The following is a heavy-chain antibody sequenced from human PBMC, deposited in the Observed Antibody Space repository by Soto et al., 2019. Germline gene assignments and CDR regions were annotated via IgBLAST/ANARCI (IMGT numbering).Heavy chain of an antibody. CDR3: AKPSRAGTIHDAFDI. CDR2: ISGSGGST. CDR1: GFTFSSYA. V-gene: IGHV3-23*01. D-gene: IGHD1-7*01. J-gene: IGHJ3*02. Sequence: GGSLRLSCAASGFTFSSYAMSWVRQAPGKGLEWVSAISGSGGSTYYADSVKGRFTISRDNSKNTLYLQMNSLRAEDTAVYYYAKPSRAGTIHDAFDIWGQGTMVTVSS.